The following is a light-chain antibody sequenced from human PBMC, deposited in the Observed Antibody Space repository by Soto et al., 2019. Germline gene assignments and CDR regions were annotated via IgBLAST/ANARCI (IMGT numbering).Light chain of an antibody. CDR3: CSYAGTFYV. CDR2: VVD. J-gene: IGLJ1*01. Sequence: QSALTQPHSVSGSPGQSVTISCTGISSDVGGYDYVSWYQQHPGKAPKLVIHVVDKRPSGVPDRSSGSKSGNTASLTISGLQAEDEADYYCCSYAGTFYVFGTGTKVTVL. CDR1: SSDVGGYDY. V-gene: IGLV2-11*01.